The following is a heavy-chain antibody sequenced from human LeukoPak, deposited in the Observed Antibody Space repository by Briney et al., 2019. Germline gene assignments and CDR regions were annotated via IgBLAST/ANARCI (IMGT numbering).Heavy chain of an antibody. Sequence: GGSLRFSCEASGFIFNSHWMSWVRQAPGKGLEWVANIREDGSEKYYVDSVKGRFTISRDNAKNSLFLQMNSLRADDTAVYYCARDSRYSRGVGDFDYWGQGTLVIVSS. CDR1: GFIFNSHW. CDR2: IREDGSEK. V-gene: IGHV3-7*03. CDR3: ARDSRYSRGVGDFDY. J-gene: IGHJ4*02. D-gene: IGHD5-18*01.